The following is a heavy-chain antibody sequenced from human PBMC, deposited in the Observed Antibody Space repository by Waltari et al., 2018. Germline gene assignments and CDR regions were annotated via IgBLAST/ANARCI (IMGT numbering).Heavy chain of an antibody. D-gene: IGHD6-19*01. CDR3: ATALGDSSSASRPFDF. Sequence: EVQLLHSGAELKEPGTTVRISCKVSGYTFSAYYRHWLQQAPGKGLRWMGLVDPEDGETIYADNFQGRVTISADTSTDTAFMELSSLRSEDTAVFYCATALGDSSSASRPFDFWGQGTMITVSS. CDR1: GYTFSAYY. J-gene: IGHJ3*01. CDR2: VDPEDGET. V-gene: IGHV1-69-2*01.